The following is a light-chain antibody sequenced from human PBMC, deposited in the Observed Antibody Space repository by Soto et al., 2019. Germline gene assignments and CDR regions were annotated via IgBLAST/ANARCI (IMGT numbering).Light chain of an antibody. J-gene: IGKJ1*01. CDR1: QTLSSR. V-gene: IGKV1-5*03. CDR3: QHYNSYSEA. CDR2: KAS. Sequence: DIQMTHCPSTLSGSVGDRVNITCRASQTLSSRLAWYQQKPGKAPKLLIYKASTLKSGITSRYSGSGSGTEFTLTISSPQPDDFATYSCQHYNSYSEAFGQGNNVDIK.